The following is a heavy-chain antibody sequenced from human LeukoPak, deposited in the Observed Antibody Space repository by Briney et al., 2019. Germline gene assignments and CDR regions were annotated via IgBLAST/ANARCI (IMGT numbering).Heavy chain of an antibody. CDR1: GSSITAFY. CDR3: TQVGHFWSCPPHYYMGV. J-gene: IGHJ6*03. D-gene: IGHD3-3*02. CDR2: FQYGGNS. Sequence: SETLFLTCNVSGSSITAFYWSWIRQSPGKGLEWIGSFQYGGNSNYNPSLKSRVAISVDTSKRQLSLRLTSVTAADTAVYYCTQVGHFWSCPPHYYMGVWGTGTTVTVSS. V-gene: IGHV4-59*01.